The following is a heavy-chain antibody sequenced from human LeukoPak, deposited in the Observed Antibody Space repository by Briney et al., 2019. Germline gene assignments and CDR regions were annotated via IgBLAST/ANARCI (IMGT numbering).Heavy chain of an antibody. J-gene: IGHJ6*03. V-gene: IGHV1-24*01. CDR2: FDPEDGET. CDR1: GYTLTELS. Sequence: ASVKVSCKVSGYTLTELSMHWVRQAPGKGLEWMGGFDPEDGETIYAQKFQGRVTMTEDTSTDTAYMELSSLRSEDTAVYYCATNGDHNYYYHYMDVWGKGTTVTVSS. CDR3: ATNGDHNYYYHYMDV. D-gene: IGHD4-17*01.